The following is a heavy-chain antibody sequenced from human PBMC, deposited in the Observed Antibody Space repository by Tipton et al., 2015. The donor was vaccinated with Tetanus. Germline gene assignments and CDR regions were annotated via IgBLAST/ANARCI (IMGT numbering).Heavy chain of an antibody. D-gene: IGHD6-19*01. CDR2: IDNGGRT. Sequence: TLSLTCTVSGGSVRSGDYYWTWIRQPPGKGLEWVWYIDNGGRTNYTPSLKSRLPXSLDKAKKQFSLNLTSVTAADTAVYYCASPPKHWLAPRGAPWGXXXXVTVSS. V-gene: IGHV4-61*08. CDR1: GGSVRSGDYY. J-gene: IGHJ5*02. CDR3: ASPPKHWLAPRGAP.